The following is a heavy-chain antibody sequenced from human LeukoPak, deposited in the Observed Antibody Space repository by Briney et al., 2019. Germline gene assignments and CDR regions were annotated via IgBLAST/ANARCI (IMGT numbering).Heavy chain of an antibody. Sequence: PGGSLRLSCAASGFTFSSYSMNWVRQAPGKGLEWVSSITSSSSYIYYADSVKGRFTISRDNSKNTLYLQMNSLRAEDTAVYYCAKPAHYDSSGIYFDYWGQGTLVTVSS. CDR2: ITSSSSYI. CDR1: GFTFSSYS. J-gene: IGHJ4*02. V-gene: IGHV3-21*01. D-gene: IGHD3-22*01. CDR3: AKPAHYDSSGIYFDY.